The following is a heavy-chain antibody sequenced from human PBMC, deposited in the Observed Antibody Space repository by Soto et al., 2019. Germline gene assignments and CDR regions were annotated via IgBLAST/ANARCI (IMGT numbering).Heavy chain of an antibody. CDR2: IIPIFGTA. D-gene: IGHD4-17*01. V-gene: IGHV1-69*12. CDR1: GGTFSSYA. Sequence: QVQLVQSGAEVKKPGSSVKVSCKASGGTFSSYAISWVRQAPGQGLEWMGGIIPIFGTANYAQKFQGRVTITADESTSTAYMELSSLRSEDTAVYYCARKTLRPKHPYYYGMDVWGQGTTVTVSS. CDR3: ARKTLRPKHPYYYGMDV. J-gene: IGHJ6*02.